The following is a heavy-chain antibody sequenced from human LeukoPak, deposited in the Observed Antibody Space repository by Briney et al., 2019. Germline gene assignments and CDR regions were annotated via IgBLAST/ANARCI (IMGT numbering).Heavy chain of an antibody. CDR3: AGDYTSGSYRFDY. CDR2: IYYSGRT. CDR1: GGSLSSYP. V-gene: IGHV4-59*12. D-gene: IGHD3-10*01. J-gene: IGHJ4*02. Sequence: SETLSLTCTFSGGSLSSYPWSWVRQPPGRGLEWIGYIYYSGRTTYNPSLKSRLTISLDTSKNQFSLNLRSVTAADTAVYYCAGDYTSGSYRFDYWGQGTLVTVSS.